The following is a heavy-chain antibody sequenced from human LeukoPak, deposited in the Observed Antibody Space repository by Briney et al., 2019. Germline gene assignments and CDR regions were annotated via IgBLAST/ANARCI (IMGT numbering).Heavy chain of an antibody. CDR3: AKRPEHGSGSSFDY. Sequence: PGASPRLSCAASGFTFSSYAMSWVRQAPGKGLEWVSTISGSGAGTFYTDSVKGRFTISRDNFGNTLYLQMSSLRAEDTAVYYCAKRPEHGSGSSFDYWGQGTLVTVSS. J-gene: IGHJ4*02. D-gene: IGHD3-10*01. CDR2: ISGSGAGT. CDR1: GFTFSSYA. V-gene: IGHV3-23*01.